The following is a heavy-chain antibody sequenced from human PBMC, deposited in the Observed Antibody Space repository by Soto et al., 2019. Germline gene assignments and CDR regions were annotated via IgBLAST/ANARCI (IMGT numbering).Heavy chain of an antibody. CDR2: INARGSI. CDR3: AREGHDILTGPACVGYFEL. J-gene: IGHJ2*01. D-gene: IGHD3-9*01. Sequence: QVQLQQWGAGPLRPLQTLSLTCGVSGGSVSGYYLAWIRKAPGKGLEWIGEINARGSINYNPSRKSRISISVATSRNEYALRLGSVSAEYSPLSYCAREGHDILTGPACVGYFELWGRGTLVTVSS. CDR1: GGSVSGYY. V-gene: IGHV4-34*01.